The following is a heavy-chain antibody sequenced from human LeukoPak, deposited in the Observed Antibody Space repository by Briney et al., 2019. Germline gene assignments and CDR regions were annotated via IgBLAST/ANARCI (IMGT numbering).Heavy chain of an antibody. Sequence: GGSLRPSCAASGFPFNSYALSWVRQAPGKGLEWVSAISGNGGSTYYADSVKGRFTISRDNSKNTLYLQMNSLRAEDTAVYYCAKAPAGYSSGRDSPRLAEYFQHWGQGTLVTVSS. CDR3: AKAPAGYSSGRDSPRLAEYFQH. CDR2: ISGNGGST. D-gene: IGHD6-19*01. J-gene: IGHJ1*01. V-gene: IGHV3-23*01. CDR1: GFPFNSYA.